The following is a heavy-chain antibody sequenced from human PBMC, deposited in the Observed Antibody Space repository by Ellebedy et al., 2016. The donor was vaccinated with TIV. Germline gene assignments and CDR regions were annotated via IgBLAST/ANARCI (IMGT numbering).Heavy chain of an antibody. D-gene: IGHD3-22*01. V-gene: IGHV3-30-3*01. J-gene: IGHJ4*02. Sequence: GGSLRLXXAASGFTFSSYAMHWARQAPGKGLEWVAVISYDGSNKYYADSVKGRFTISRDNSKNTLYLQMNSLRAEDTAVYYCARDRGSGYYRTGVGYWGQGTLVTVSS. CDR3: ARDRGSGYYRTGVGY. CDR1: GFTFSSYA. CDR2: ISYDGSNK.